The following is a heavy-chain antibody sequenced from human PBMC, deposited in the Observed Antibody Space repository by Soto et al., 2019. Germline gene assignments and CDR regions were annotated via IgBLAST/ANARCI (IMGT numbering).Heavy chain of an antibody. J-gene: IGHJ4*02. CDR2: ISGSGSTI. CDR3: AKVFYYYDSSGYYYFDY. CDR1: GFTFSSYA. D-gene: IGHD3-22*01. Sequence: GGSLRLSCAASGFTFSSYAVSWVRQAPGKGPEWISSISGSGSTIYYADSVKGRFTISRDNSKNTLYLQMSSLRAEDTAVYYCAKVFYYYDSSGYYYFDYWGQGTLVTVSS. V-gene: IGHV3-23*01.